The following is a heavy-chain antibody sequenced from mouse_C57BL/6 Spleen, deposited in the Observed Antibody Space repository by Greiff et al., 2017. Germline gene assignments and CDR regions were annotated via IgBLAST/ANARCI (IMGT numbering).Heavy chain of an antibody. J-gene: IGHJ1*03. Sequence: QVQLKQPGAELVMPGASVKLSCKASGYTFTSYWMHWVKQRPGQGLEWIGEIDPSDSYTNYNQKFKGKSTLTVDKSSSTAYMQLSSLTSEDSAVYYCARSATGTYFDVWGTGTTVTVSS. CDR1: GYTFTSYW. V-gene: IGHV1-69*01. CDR2: IDPSDSYT. D-gene: IGHD4-1*01. CDR3: ARSATGTYFDV.